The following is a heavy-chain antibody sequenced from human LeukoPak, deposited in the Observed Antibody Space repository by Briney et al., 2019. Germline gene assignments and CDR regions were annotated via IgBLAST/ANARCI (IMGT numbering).Heavy chain of an antibody. Sequence: GGSLRLSCAASGFTFSGSAMHWVRQASGKGLEWVGRIRSKANSYATAYAASVKGRFTISRDDSKNTAYLQMNSLKTEDTAVYYCTRLSDAYSSSWYLWFDPWGQGTLVTVSS. CDR2: IRSKANSYAT. D-gene: IGHD6-13*01. V-gene: IGHV3-73*01. CDR1: GFTFSGSA. CDR3: TRLSDAYSSSWYLWFDP. J-gene: IGHJ5*02.